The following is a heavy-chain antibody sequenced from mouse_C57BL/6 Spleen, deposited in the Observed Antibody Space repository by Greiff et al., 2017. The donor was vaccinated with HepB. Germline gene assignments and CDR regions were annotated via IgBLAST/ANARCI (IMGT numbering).Heavy chain of an antibody. J-gene: IGHJ2*01. CDR1: GYTFTDYE. V-gene: IGHV1-15*01. Sequence: VKLQESGAELVRPGASVTLSCKASGYTFTDYEMHWVKQTPVHGLEWIGAIDPETGGTAYNQKFKGKAILTADKSSSTAYMELRSLTSEDSAVYYCTRSEAAQATDYWGQGTTLTVSS. CDR3: TRSEAAQATDY. CDR2: IDPETGGT. D-gene: IGHD3-2*02.